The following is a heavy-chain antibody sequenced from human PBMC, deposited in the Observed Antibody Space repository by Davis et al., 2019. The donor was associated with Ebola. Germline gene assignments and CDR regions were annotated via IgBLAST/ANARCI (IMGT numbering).Heavy chain of an antibody. CDR1: GSRFTSYY. Sequence: ASAQVSCKASGSRFTSYYMHWVRQAPGQGLEWMGIINPITGGTSYAQNFQVRVNMTRDTSTSTVYMELSSLRSEDTAVYYGAREGGRYYDSSGYVFDIWGQGTRVKVSS. CDR2: INPITGGT. D-gene: IGHD3-22*01. V-gene: IGHV1-46*01. CDR3: AREGGRYYDSSGYVFDI. J-gene: IGHJ3*02.